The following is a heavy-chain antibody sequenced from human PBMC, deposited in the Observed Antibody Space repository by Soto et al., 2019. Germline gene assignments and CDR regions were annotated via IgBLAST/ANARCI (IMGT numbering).Heavy chain of an antibody. CDR3: ARAKGSSWYDY. D-gene: IGHD6-13*01. Sequence: EVQLVESGGGLVQPGGSLRLSCAASGFTFSIYAMHWVRQAPGQGLEFVAAISSSGDTTYYPDSVKGRFTMSRDNSKNPVYLQMGSLRGEDMAVYYCARAKGSSWYDYWGQGTLVTVSS. J-gene: IGHJ4*02. CDR2: ISSSGDTT. V-gene: IGHV3-64*07. CDR1: GFTFSIYA.